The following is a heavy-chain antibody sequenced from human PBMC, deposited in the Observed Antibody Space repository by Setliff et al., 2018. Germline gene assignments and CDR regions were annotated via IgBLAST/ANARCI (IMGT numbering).Heavy chain of an antibody. D-gene: IGHD4-17*01. Sequence: PGGSLRLSCAASGFTFSNYYMTWVRQAPGKGLEWVANIKEDGGEQYYVDSVKGRFTISRDNAKNSLYLQMNSLRAEDTAVYYCARAPAHDYADYMFMTTMGYYFDYWGQGTLVTVSS. J-gene: IGHJ4*02. CDR3: ARAPAHDYADYMFMTTMGYYFDY. CDR1: GFTFSNYY. CDR2: IKEDGGEQ. V-gene: IGHV3-7*01.